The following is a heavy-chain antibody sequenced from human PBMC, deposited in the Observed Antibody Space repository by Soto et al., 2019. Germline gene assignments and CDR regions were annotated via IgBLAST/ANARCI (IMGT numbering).Heavy chain of an antibody. CDR3: ARDHAVTSYYYYGMDV. J-gene: IGHJ6*02. V-gene: IGHV4-31*03. CDR1: GGSISSGGHY. CDR2: IYYSGST. Sequence: QVQLQESGPGLLKPSQTLSLTCTVSGGSISSGGHYWTWIRQHPGKGLEWIGNIYYSGSTYYNPSLKSRVSISVDTSKNQFSLKLSSVTAADTAVYYCARDHAVTSYYYYGMDVWGQGTTVTVSS. D-gene: IGHD4-17*01.